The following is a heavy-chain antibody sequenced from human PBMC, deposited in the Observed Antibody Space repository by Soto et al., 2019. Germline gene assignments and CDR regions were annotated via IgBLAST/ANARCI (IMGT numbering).Heavy chain of an antibody. Sequence: GGSLRLSCAASGFTFSSYWMSWVRQAPGKGLEWVANIKQDGSEKYYVDSVKGRFTISGDNAKNSLYLQMNSLRAEDTAVYYCAREVSSGWNTLYYYYYYGMDVWGQGTTVTVSS. V-gene: IGHV3-7*03. D-gene: IGHD6-19*01. CDR1: GFTFSSYW. J-gene: IGHJ6*02. CDR2: IKQDGSEK. CDR3: AREVSSGWNTLYYYYYYGMDV.